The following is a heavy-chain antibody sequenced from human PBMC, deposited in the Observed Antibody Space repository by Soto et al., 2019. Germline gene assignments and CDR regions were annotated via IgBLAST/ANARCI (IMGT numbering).Heavy chain of an antibody. V-gene: IGHV3-23*01. CDR1: GFTFSSYA. J-gene: IGHJ4*02. CDR3: AKFGMATTKRSPPYYIDY. CDR2: ISGSGGGT. D-gene: IGHD1-1*01. Sequence: GGSLRLSCAASGFTFSSYAMSWVRQAPGEGLEWVSSISGSGGGTYYADSVKGRFTFSRDNSKNTLYLQMNSLRAEDTAVYYCAKFGMATTKRSPPYYIDYWGQGALVTVSS.